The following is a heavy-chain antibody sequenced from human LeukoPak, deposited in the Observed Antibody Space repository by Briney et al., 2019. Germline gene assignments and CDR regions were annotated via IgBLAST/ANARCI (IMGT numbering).Heavy chain of an antibody. CDR1: GYIFTSYW. D-gene: IGHD1-26*01. Sequence: GASLQISCKGSGYIFTSYWIGWVRQLPGKGLKWMGIIYPGDSDARYSPSFQGQVTISADKSISTAYLQWSSLKASDTAMYYCARRRDLYSGSYYPFDYWGQGTLVTVSS. V-gene: IGHV5-51*03. J-gene: IGHJ4*02. CDR3: ARRRDLYSGSYYPFDY. CDR2: IYPGDSDA.